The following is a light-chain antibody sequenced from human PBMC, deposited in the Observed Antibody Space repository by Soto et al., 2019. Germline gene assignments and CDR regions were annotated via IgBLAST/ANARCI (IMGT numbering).Light chain of an antibody. J-gene: IGKJ5*01. Sequence: DVQMTQSPSSLSASVGDRVTITCQASQDISTFLNWYQQKPGKAPNLLIYDASNLETGFPSRFCGSGSGSDFSFVISSRQAEDIATYYCPQYANFPLTFGQGTRLEI. CDR1: QDISTF. V-gene: IGKV1-33*01. CDR3: PQYANFPLT. CDR2: DAS.